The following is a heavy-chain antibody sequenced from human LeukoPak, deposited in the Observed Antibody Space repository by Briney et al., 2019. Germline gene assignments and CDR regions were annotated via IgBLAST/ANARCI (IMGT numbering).Heavy chain of an antibody. CDR3: ARESTVRFLEWLPKSNSFDP. D-gene: IGHD3-3*01. V-gene: IGHV1-2*02. J-gene: IGHJ5*02. CDR2: INPKSGGT. Sequence: GASVKVSCKASGYTFTGYYMHWVRQVPGQGLEWMGWINPKSGGTIYAQKFQGRVTMTRDTSISTVYMELSRLGSDDTAVYYCARESTVRFLEWLPKSNSFDPWGQGSLVTVSS. CDR1: GYTFTGYY.